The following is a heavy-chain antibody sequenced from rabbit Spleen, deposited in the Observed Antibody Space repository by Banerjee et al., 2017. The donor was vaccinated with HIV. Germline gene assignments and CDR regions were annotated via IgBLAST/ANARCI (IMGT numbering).Heavy chain of an antibody. J-gene: IGHJ4*01. Sequence: QSLEESGGDLVKPGASLTLTCTASGFSFSSSDYMCWVRQAPGKGLEWISCIAGSSSGFTYSATWAKGRYTLSKISSTTVTLEMTSLTAADTATYFCARDLDDVIGWNFGWWGPGTLVTVS. CDR2: IAGSSSGFT. CDR1: GFSFSSSDY. V-gene: IGHV1S40*01. CDR3: ARDLDDVIGWNFGW. D-gene: IGHD1-1*01.